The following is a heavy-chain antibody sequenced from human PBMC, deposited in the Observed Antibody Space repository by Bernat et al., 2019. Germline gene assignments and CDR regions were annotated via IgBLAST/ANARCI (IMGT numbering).Heavy chain of an antibody. Sequence: EVQLVETGGGFIQPGGSLRLSCAASGFTVSSNYMSWVRQAPGKGLEWVSVIYCGGSTFYADSVKGRFTIYRNNSKNTRYLEMNGLRAEETAVYYCARGAVWYYDSSGYHGPNDYWGQGTLVTVSS. V-gene: IGHV3-53*02. CDR2: IYCGGST. CDR1: GFTVSSNY. CDR3: ARGAVWYYDSSGYHGPNDY. D-gene: IGHD3-22*01. J-gene: IGHJ4*02.